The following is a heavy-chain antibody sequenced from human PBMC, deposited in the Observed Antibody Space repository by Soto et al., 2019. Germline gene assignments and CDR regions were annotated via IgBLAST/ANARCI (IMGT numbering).Heavy chain of an antibody. J-gene: IGHJ6*02. CDR1: GFTFSSYW. Sequence: GGSLRLSCAASGFTFSSYWMSWVRQAPGKGLEWVANIKQDGSEKYYVDSVKGRFTISRDNAKNSLYLQMNSLRAEETAVYDCARDPYCSSTSCYTPNGMDVWGQGTTVTVSS. D-gene: IGHD2-2*02. V-gene: IGHV3-7*01. CDR2: IKQDGSEK. CDR3: ARDPYCSSTSCYTPNGMDV.